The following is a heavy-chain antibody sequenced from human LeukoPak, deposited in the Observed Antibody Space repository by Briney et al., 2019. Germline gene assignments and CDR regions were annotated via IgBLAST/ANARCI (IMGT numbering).Heavy chain of an antibody. CDR2: ISWNSGSI. CDR3: AKDYGSGSYHTYYFDY. CDR1: GFTFDDYA. D-gene: IGHD3-10*01. Sequence: PGGSLRLSCAASGFTFDDYAMRWVRQAPGKGLGWVSGISWNSGSIGYADSVKGRFTISRDNAKNSLYLQMNSLRAEDTALYYCAKDYGSGSYHTYYFDYWGQGTLVTVSS. V-gene: IGHV3-9*01. J-gene: IGHJ4*02.